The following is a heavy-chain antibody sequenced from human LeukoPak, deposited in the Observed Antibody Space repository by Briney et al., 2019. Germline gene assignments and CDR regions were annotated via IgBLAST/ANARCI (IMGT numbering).Heavy chain of an antibody. CDR3: ARVVAVAGHYYYYYYMDV. D-gene: IGHD6-19*01. V-gene: IGHV4-39*07. CDR2: IYYSGST. J-gene: IGHJ6*03. Sequence: PSETLSLTCTVSGGSISSSSYYWGWIRQPPGKGLEWIGSIYYSGSTYYNPSLKSRVTISVDPSKNQFSLKLSSVTAADTAVYYCARVVAVAGHYYYYYYMDVRGKGTTVTVSS. CDR1: GGSISSSSYY.